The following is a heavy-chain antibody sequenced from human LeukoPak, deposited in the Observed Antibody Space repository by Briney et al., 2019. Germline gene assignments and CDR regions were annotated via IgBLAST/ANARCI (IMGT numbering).Heavy chain of an antibody. D-gene: IGHD6-19*01. Sequence: PGGSLRLSCAASGFTFSSYGMHWVRQAPGKGLEWVAFIRYDGSNKYYADSVKGRFTISRDNSKNTLYLQMNSLRAEDTAVYYCADSSGWPHYYFDYWGQGTLVTVSS. J-gene: IGHJ4*02. CDR2: IRYDGSNK. V-gene: IGHV3-30*02. CDR3: ADSSGWPHYYFDY. CDR1: GFTFSSYG.